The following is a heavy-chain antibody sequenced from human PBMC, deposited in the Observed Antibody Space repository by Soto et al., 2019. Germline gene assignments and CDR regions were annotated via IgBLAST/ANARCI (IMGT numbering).Heavy chain of an antibody. CDR3: AKDPRDIVVVVAATGFDY. CDR1: GFTFSSYA. CDR2: ISGSGGST. J-gene: IGHJ4*02. D-gene: IGHD2-15*01. V-gene: IGHV3-23*01. Sequence: PGGSLRLSCAASGFTFSSYAMSWVRQAPGKGLEWVSAISGSGGSTYYADSVKGRFTISRDNSKNTLYLQMNSLRAEDTAVYYCAKDPRDIVVVVAATGFDYWGQGTLVTVSS.